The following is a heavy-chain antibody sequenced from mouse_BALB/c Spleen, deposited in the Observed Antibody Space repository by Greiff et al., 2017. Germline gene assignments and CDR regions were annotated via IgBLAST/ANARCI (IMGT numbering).Heavy chain of an antibody. J-gene: IGHJ4*01. CDR2: IDPFNGGT. CDR1: GYSFTSYY. CDR3: ASNRYDVGYAMDY. D-gene: IGHD2-14*01. Sequence: VQLQQSGPELMKPGASVKISCKASGYSFTSYYMHWVKQSHGKSLEWIGYIDPFNGGTSYNQKFKGKATLTVDKSSSTAYMHLSSLTSEDSAVYYCASNRYDVGYAMDYWGQGTSVTVSS. V-gene: IGHV1S135*01.